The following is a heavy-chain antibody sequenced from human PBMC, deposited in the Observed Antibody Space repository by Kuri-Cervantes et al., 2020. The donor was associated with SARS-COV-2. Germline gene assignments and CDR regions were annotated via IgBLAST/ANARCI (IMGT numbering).Heavy chain of an antibody. CDR1: GYIFTNYH. Sequence: VKVSCKASGYIFTNYHMSWVRQAPGQGLEWLGIINPSGGGTSYAQKFQGRVTMTRDTSTSTVYMELSSLRSEDTAVYYCARGRLSSDYFDYWGQGTLVTVSS. J-gene: IGHJ4*02. CDR3: ARGRLSSDYFDY. V-gene: IGHV1-46*01. CDR2: INPSGGGT. D-gene: IGHD6-6*01.